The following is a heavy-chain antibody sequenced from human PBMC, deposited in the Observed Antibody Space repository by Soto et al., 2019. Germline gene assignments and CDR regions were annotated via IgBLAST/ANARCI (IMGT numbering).Heavy chain of an antibody. D-gene: IGHD2-8*01. CDR2: IFDSGST. CDR1: GGSISGGVHS. CDR3: AREIMTLTNDWYFDL. V-gene: IGHV4-30-4*01. J-gene: IGHJ2*01. Sequence: QVQLQESGPGLVKPSETLSLTCTVSGGSISGGVHSWSWIRQPPGKGLEWIGHIFDSGSTYYNPYLKSRLTISVDKSKNQFSLRLSSVTAADTAVYYCAREIMTLTNDWYFDLWGRGTLVTVSS.